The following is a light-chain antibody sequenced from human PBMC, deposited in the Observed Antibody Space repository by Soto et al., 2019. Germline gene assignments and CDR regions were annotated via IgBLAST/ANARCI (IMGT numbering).Light chain of an antibody. CDR2: EVS. CDR3: SSYTSSSTYV. Sequence: QSVLTQPASVSGSPGQSITISCTGTSSDVGGYNYVSWYQQHPGKAPKLMIYEVSNRPSGVSNGFSGSKSGNTASLTISGLQAEDEADYYCSSYTSSSTYVFGPGTKLTVL. CDR1: SSDVGGYNY. V-gene: IGLV2-14*01. J-gene: IGLJ1*01.